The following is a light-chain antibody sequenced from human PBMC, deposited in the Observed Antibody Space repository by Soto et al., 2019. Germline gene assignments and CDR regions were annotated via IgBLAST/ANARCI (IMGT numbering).Light chain of an antibody. CDR1: QGISSY. V-gene: IGKV1-9*01. CDR2: AAS. Sequence: IQLTQSPSSLSASVGDRVTITCRASQGISSYLAWYQQKPGKAPKLLIYAASTLQRGVPSRFSGSGSGTDFTFTISSLQPEDFATYYCQQLNSYLWTFGQGTKVEIK. J-gene: IGKJ1*01. CDR3: QQLNSYLWT.